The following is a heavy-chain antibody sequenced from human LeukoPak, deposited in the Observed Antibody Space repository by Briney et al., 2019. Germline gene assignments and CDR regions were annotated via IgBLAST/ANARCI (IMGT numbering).Heavy chain of an antibody. CDR3: VDAEYFQY. V-gene: IGHV7-4-1*02. Sequence: ASVKVSCKASGNTFMRYGVNWVRQAPGQGLEWMGWINTKTGHPTYAQGFTGRFVFSLDTSVTTAYLQISSLKAEDTAVYYCVDAEYFQYWGQGTLVTVSS. CDR1: GNTFMRYG. J-gene: IGHJ1*01. CDR2: INTKTGHP.